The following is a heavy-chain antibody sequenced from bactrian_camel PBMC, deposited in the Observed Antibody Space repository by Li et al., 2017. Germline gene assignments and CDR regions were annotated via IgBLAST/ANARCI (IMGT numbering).Heavy chain of an antibody. D-gene: IGHD7*01. V-gene: IGHV3S66*01. CDR1: GYIVSDPC. CDR3: AADNVNLQLARHYSY. CDR2: ISISRGRT. Sequence: VQLVESGGASVQAGGSLRLSCVVSGYIVSDPCMGWFRRAPGKEREGVARISISRGRTYYRDSVQGRFIISRDTANNALYLQMNSLKPEDTAMYYCAADNVNLQLARHYSYWGQGTQVTVS. J-gene: IGHJ4*01.